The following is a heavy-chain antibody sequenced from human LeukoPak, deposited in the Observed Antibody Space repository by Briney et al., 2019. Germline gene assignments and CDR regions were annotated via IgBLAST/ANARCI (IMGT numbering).Heavy chain of an antibody. V-gene: IGHV3-7*01. CDR3: ARRTDNTAMVTDEPFDY. Sequence: QPGGSLRLSCAASGFTFSSYWMSWVRQAPGKGLEWVANIKQDGSEKYYVDSVKGRFTISRDNAKNSLYLQMNSLRAEDTSVFYCARRTDNTAMVTDEPFDYWGQGTLVTVSS. CDR2: IKQDGSEK. D-gene: IGHD5-18*01. CDR1: GFTFSSYW. J-gene: IGHJ4*02.